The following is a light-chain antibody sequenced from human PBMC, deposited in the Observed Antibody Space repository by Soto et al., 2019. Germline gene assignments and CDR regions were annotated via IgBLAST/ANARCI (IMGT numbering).Light chain of an antibody. CDR2: DAS. V-gene: IGKV3-11*01. CDR3: QQYSNGPFT. CDR1: QSVSSY. J-gene: IGKJ5*01. Sequence: EIVLTQSPATLSLSPGERATLSCRASQSVSSYLAWYQQKPGQAPKLLIYDASNRATGIPARFSGSGSGTDFTLTISSLEPEDFAVYYCQQYSNGPFTFGQGTRLEIK.